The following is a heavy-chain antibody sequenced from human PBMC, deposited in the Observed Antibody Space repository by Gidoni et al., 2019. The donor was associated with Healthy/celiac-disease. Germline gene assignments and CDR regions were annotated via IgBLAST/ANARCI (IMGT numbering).Heavy chain of an antibody. D-gene: IGHD3-22*01. CDR2: ISWDGGST. J-gene: IGHJ6*02. V-gene: IGHV3-43D*03. CDR3: AKDSGPYYDSSGYYSYYYYGMDV. CDR1: GFTFDDYA. Sequence: EVQLVESGGVVVQPGGSLRLSCAASGFTFDDYAMHWVRQAPGKGLGWVSLISWDGGSTYYADSVKGRFTISRDNSKNSLYLQMNSLRAEDTALYYCAKDSGPYYDSSGYYSYYYYGMDVWGQGTTVTVSS.